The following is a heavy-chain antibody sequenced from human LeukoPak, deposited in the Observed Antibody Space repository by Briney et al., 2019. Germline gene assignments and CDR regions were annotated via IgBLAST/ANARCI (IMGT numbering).Heavy chain of an antibody. Sequence: PGASLQISFKCSGYIFTNYWSGWVRQLPGKGLEWMGSIHPGDSDTIYSTSCQGQVSIFAKKLISTAYLQWRSLTASDAAMYYCERHGRILGSSRFYYGIDVWGQGTTVTVSS. CDR2: IHPGDSDT. V-gene: IGHV5-51*01. D-gene: IGHD1-26*01. CDR1: GYIFTNYW. J-gene: IGHJ6*02. CDR3: ERHGRILGSSRFYYGIDV.